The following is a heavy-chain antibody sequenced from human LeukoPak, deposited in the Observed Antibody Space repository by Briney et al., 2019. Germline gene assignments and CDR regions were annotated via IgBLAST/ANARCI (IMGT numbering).Heavy chain of an antibody. CDR3: ARESESSGWYDY. Sequence: GGSLRLSCAASGFTFSSYAMSWVRQAPGKGLEWISSIGGSGSSTYYAGSVKGRFTISRDNSKNSLYLQMNSLRSDDTALYYCARESESSGWYDYWGQGTLVTVSS. CDR2: IGGSGSST. V-gene: IGHV3-23*01. J-gene: IGHJ4*02. CDR1: GFTFSSYA. D-gene: IGHD6-19*01.